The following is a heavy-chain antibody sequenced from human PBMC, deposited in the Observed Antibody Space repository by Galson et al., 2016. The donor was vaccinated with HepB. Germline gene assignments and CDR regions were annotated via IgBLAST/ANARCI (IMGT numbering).Heavy chain of an antibody. J-gene: IGHJ4*02. CDR1: GYQFTSYW. Sequence: QSGAEVKKPGESLKISCQVSGYQFTSYWIAWVRQMPGKGLEWMGIFYPGDSETRYSPSFQGQVTISGDKSISTAYLQWSSLTASDTAMYYCAMGVKEIALRGDYWGQGTLVTVSS. V-gene: IGHV5-51*03. CDR2: FYPGDSET. CDR3: AMGVKEIALRGDY. D-gene: IGHD5-24*01.